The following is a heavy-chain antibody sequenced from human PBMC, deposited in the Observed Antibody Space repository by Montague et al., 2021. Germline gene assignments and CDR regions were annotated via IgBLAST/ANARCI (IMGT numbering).Heavy chain of an antibody. Sequence: SLSLSCSASGFTFSNYWMHWIRQAPGKGLLWVSRITLDGSSTTFADSVKGRFTTSRDNAKATLYLQMNSLRVEDTAVYYCARNLASAAPGAFDIWGQGTMVTVSS. V-gene: IGHV3-74*01. CDR2: ITLDGSST. CDR1: GFTFSNYW. D-gene: IGHD6-13*01. CDR3: ARNLASAAPGAFDI. J-gene: IGHJ3*02.